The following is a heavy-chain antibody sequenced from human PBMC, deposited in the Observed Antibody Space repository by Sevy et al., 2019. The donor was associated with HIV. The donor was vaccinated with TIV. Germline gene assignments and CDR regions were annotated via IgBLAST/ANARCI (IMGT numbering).Heavy chain of an antibody. CDR2: ISHDGSKK. CDR3: TKDPPVYGDFPYGMDV. CDR1: GFIFDYYG. D-gene: IGHD4-17*01. V-gene: IGHV3-30*18. Sequence: GGCLRLSCAASGFIFDYYGMHWVRQAPGKGLEWVALISHDGSKKYYADSVKGRFTISRDNSKNTLYLQMRTLGRDDTAAYFCTKDPPVYGDFPYGMDVWGQGTTVTVSS. J-gene: IGHJ6*02.